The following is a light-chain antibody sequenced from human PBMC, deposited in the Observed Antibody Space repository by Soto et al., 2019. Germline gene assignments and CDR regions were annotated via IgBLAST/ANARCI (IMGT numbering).Light chain of an antibody. V-gene: IGLV2-14*01. CDR3: SSYTSSSTRV. CDR2: EVS. CDR1: SSDVGGYNY. J-gene: IGLJ1*01. Sequence: QSALTQPASVSGSPGQSITISCTGTSSDVGGYNYVSWYQQHPGKDPKLMIYEVSNRPSGVSNRFSGYKSGNTASLTISGLQAEDEADYYCSSYTSSSTRVFGTGTKLTVL.